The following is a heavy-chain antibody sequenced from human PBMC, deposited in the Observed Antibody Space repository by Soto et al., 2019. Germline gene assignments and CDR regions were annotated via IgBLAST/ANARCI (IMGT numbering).Heavy chain of an antibody. CDR2: IRSKAYGGTT. D-gene: IGHD2-15*01. CDR3: ASGIPDTDYCSGGSCYSRILRYYYYGMDV. V-gene: IGHV3-49*03. CDR1: GFTFGDYA. Sequence: GGSLRLSCTASGFTFGDYAMSWFRQAPGKGLEWVGFIRSKAYGGTTEYAASVKGRFTISRDDSKSIAYLQMNSLRSEDTAVYYCASGIPDTDYCSGGSCYSRILRYYYYGMDVWGQGTTVTVSS. J-gene: IGHJ6*02.